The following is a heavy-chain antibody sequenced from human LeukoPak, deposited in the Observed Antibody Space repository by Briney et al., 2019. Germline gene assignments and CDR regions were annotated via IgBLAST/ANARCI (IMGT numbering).Heavy chain of an antibody. CDR1: GYTFTSYG. V-gene: IGHV1-18*01. CDR2: ISAYNGNT. Sequence: ASVKVSCKASGYTFTSYGISWVRQAPGQGLEWMGWISAYNGNTNYAQKLQGRVTMTTDTSTSTAYMELSSLRSEDTAVYYCATPGYSSGWTSFDYWGQGTLVTVSS. CDR3: ATPGYSSGWTSFDY. D-gene: IGHD6-19*01. J-gene: IGHJ4*02.